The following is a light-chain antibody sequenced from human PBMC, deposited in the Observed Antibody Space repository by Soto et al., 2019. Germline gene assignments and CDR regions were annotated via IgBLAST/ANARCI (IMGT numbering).Light chain of an antibody. Sequence: QSVLTQPASVSGSPGQSITISCTGSSSNIGSNYVYWYQQLPGTAPKLLIYKNNQRPSGVPDRFSGSKSGTSASLAISGLRSEDEADYYCAAWDDSLSVYVFGTGTKVTVL. CDR2: KNN. V-gene: IGLV1-47*01. CDR1: SSNIGSNY. CDR3: AAWDDSLSVYV. J-gene: IGLJ1*01.